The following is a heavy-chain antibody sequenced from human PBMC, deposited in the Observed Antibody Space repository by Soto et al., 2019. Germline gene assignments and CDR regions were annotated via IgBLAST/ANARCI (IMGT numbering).Heavy chain of an antibody. J-gene: IGHJ5*02. CDR1: GDSIRNGDYY. CDR3: ARGRGYSYGLDP. V-gene: IGHV4-30-4*01. CDR2: ISYSGTT. D-gene: IGHD5-18*01. Sequence: PSETLSLTCNVSGDSIRNGDYYWTWIRQAPGKGLEWIGFISYSGTTSYSPSLKSRVAISLDTSKNQFSLSLSSVTAADTAVYYCARGRGYSYGLDPWGQGTLVTVSS.